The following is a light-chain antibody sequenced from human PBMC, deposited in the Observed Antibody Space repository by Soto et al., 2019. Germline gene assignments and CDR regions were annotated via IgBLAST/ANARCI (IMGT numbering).Light chain of an antibody. CDR1: SSNFGARYD. V-gene: IGLV1-40*01. CDR3: QSYDSSLSGYV. J-gene: IGLJ1*01. Sequence: QSVLTQPPSVSGAPGQRVTISCTGSSSNFGARYDVHWYQQLPGTAPKLLIYGNGNRPSGVPDRFSGYKSGTSASLAITGLQAEDEADYFCQSYDSSLSGYVFGTGTKLTVL. CDR2: GNG.